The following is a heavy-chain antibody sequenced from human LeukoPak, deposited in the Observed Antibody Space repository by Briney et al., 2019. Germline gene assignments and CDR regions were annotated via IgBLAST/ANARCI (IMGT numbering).Heavy chain of an antibody. D-gene: IGHD2-15*01. J-gene: IGHJ5*02. CDR1: GFTFSNYW. CDR3: ARGYCSGGSCSAGWFDP. V-gene: IGHV3-74*01. CDR2: INSDGSST. Sequence: PGGSLRLSCAASGFTFSNYWMHWVRQAPGKGLVWVSRINSDGSSTSYADSVKGRFTTSRDNAKNTLYLQMNSLRAEDTAVYYCARGYCSGGSCSAGWFDPWGQGTLVTVSS.